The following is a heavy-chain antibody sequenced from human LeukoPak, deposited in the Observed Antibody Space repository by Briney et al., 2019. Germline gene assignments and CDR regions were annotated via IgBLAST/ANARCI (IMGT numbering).Heavy chain of an antibody. Sequence: PSETLSLTCTVSGGSISSSSYYWGWIRQPPGKGLEWIGSIYYSGSTYYNPSLKSRVTISVDTYKNQFSLKLSSVTAADTAVYYCARTASMVAPRTTSLQDYYYMDVWGKGTTVTVSS. D-gene: IGHD2-15*01. V-gene: IGHV4-39*01. CDR3: ARTASMVAPRTTSLQDYYYMDV. J-gene: IGHJ6*03. CDR1: GGSISSSSYY. CDR2: IYYSGST.